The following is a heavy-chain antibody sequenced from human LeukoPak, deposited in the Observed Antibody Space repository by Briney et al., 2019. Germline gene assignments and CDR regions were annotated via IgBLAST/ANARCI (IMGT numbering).Heavy chain of an antibody. V-gene: IGHV1-2*02. CDR2: INPNSGGT. D-gene: IGHD5-18*01. Sequence: ASVKVSCKASGYTFTGYYTHWVRQAPGQGLEWMGWINPNSGGTNYAQKFQGRVTMTRGTSISTAYMELSRLRSGDTAVYYCARGGRIQLWNKGFDYWGQGTLVTVSS. J-gene: IGHJ4*02. CDR3: ARGGRIQLWNKGFDY. CDR1: GYTFTGYY.